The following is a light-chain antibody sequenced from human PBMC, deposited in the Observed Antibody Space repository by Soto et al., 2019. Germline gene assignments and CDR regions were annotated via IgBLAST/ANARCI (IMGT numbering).Light chain of an antibody. Sequence: EIVLTQSPGTLSLSPGEGATLSCRASYILGNSYLSWYKQKPVQSPRLLFSGATSRASGIPDRFSGSGSGTDFTLTISRVEPEDFGVYFCQQYGRLPITFGQGTRLEIK. V-gene: IGKV3-20*01. CDR1: YILGNSY. CDR2: GAT. CDR3: QQYGRLPIT. J-gene: IGKJ5*01.